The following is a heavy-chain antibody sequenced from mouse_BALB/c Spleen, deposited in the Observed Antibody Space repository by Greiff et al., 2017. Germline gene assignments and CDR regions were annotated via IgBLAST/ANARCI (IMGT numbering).Heavy chain of an antibody. D-gene: IGHD2-1*01. V-gene: IGHV1-18*01. J-gene: IGHJ3*01. CDR1: GYTFTDYN. Sequence: EGQLQQSGPELVKPGASVKIPCKASGYTFTDYNMDWVKQSHGKSLEWIGDINPNNGGTIYNQKFKGKATLTVDKSSSTAYMELRSLTSEDTAVYYCARNGNGRFAYWGQGTLVTVSA. CDR2: INPNNGGT. CDR3: ARNGNGRFAY.